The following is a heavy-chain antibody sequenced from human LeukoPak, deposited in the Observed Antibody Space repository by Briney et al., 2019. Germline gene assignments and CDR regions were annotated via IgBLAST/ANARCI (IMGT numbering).Heavy chain of an antibody. CDR3: AGGAWRWEMATSTFDY. CDR1: GYTFTRYY. V-gene: IGHV1-46*01. CDR2: INPSGGST. Sequence: ASVKVSCKASGYTFTRYYIHWVRQAPGQGLEWMGTINPSGGSTSYAQKFQGRLTVTRDMSTSTVYMELSSLGSEDTAVYYCAGGAWRWEMATSTFDYWGQGTLVTVSS. D-gene: IGHD5-24*01. J-gene: IGHJ4*02.